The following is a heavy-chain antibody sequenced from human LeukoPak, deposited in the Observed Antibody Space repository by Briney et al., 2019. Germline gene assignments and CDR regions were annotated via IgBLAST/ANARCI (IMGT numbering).Heavy chain of an antibody. V-gene: IGHV4-4*07. Sequence: SETLSLTCTVSGGSISSYYWSWIRQPAGKGLEWMGRFYSGGSADYNPSLKSRVTMSVDTSKNQCSLKLSSVTAADTAVYYCARVYSGYDLPGSLANYYFDYWGQGTLVTVSS. J-gene: IGHJ4*02. CDR3: ARVYSGYDLPGSLANYYFDY. CDR2: FYSGGSA. CDR1: GGSISSYY. D-gene: IGHD5-12*01.